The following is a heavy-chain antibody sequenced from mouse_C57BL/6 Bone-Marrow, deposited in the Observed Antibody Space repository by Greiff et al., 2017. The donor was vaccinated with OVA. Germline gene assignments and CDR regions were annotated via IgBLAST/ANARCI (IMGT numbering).Heavy chain of an antibody. V-gene: IGHV1-78*01. Sequence: LVESDAELVKPGASVKISCKVSGYTFTDHTIHWMKQRPEQGLEWIGYIYPRDGSTKYNEKFKGKATLTADKSSSTAYMQLNSLTSEDSAVYFCARSNYYYGSSRYFDVWGTGTTVTVSS. CDR1: GYTFTDHT. D-gene: IGHD1-1*01. CDR3: ARSNYYYGSSRYFDV. J-gene: IGHJ1*03. CDR2: IYPRDGST.